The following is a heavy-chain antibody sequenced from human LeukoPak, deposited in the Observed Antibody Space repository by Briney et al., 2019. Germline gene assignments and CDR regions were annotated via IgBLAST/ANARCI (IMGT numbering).Heavy chain of an antibody. Sequence: SETLSLTCTVSGGSISSYYWSWIRQPAGKGLEWIGRIYSSGSTNYDPSLKSRVTMSVDTSRNQFSLKLSSVTAADTAVYYCAREGVSYRIFDYWGQGTLVTVSS. V-gene: IGHV4-4*07. CDR1: GGSISSYY. J-gene: IGHJ4*02. CDR3: AREGVSYRIFDY. D-gene: IGHD1-26*01. CDR2: IYSSGST.